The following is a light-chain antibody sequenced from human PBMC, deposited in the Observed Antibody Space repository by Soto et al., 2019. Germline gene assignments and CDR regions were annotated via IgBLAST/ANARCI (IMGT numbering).Light chain of an antibody. J-gene: IGKJ1*01. Sequence: DIQMTQSPSTLSASVGDRVTITCRASQSISSWLAWYQQKPGKAPKLLIFGASNLQSGVPSRFSGSGSGTDFTLTISGVQHEDFATYYCQQSYFTPTFGQGTKVDI. CDR2: GAS. CDR1: QSISSW. V-gene: IGKV1-39*01. CDR3: QQSYFTPT.